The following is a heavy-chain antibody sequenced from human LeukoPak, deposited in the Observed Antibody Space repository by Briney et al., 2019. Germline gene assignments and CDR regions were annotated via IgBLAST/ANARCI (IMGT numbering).Heavy chain of an antibody. CDR3: AREGAQQLVPSPFDY. J-gene: IGHJ4*02. CDR1: GYSLTTYY. Sequence: ASVKVSCKASGYSLTTYYMHWVRQAPGQGLEWMAIINPSGGGTKYAQKFQGRVTMTRDTPTNTVYMELRSLRSDDTAVYYCAREGAQQLVPSPFDYWGQGTLVTVSS. D-gene: IGHD6-13*01. V-gene: IGHV1-46*01. CDR2: INPSGGGT.